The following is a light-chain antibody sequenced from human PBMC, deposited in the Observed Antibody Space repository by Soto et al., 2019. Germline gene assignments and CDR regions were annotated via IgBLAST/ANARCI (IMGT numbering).Light chain of an antibody. Sequence: EIVLTQSPGTLSLSPWERAALSCRASQSVSSSYLAWYQQKPGQAPRLLIYGASSRATGIPDRFSGSGSGTVFTLTISSLQSDDFAVYYCQQYGSSGTFGQGTKVDIK. CDR2: GAS. CDR3: QQYGSSGT. V-gene: IGKV3-20*01. CDR1: QSVSSSY. J-gene: IGKJ1*01.